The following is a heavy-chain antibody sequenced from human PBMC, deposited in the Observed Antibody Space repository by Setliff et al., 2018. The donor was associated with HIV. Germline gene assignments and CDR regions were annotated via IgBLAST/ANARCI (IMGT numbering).Heavy chain of an antibody. CDR3: ARVRQVSDYGDYDYYFDY. D-gene: IGHD4-17*01. V-gene: IGHV4-38-2*01. CDR2: IYHSGTT. CDR1: GYSISSGSY. Sequence: LSLTCAVSGYSISSGSYWAWIRQPPGKGLEWIGSIYHSGTTYYNPSLKSRVTISVDTSKNQFSLKLSSVTAADTAVYYCARVRQVSDYGDYDYYFDYWGQGALVTVS. J-gene: IGHJ4*02.